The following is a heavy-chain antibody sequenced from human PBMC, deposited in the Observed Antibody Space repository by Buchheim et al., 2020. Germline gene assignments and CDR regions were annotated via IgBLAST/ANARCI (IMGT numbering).Heavy chain of an antibody. V-gene: IGHV1-46*01. J-gene: IGHJ4*02. CDR1: GYTFTSYY. D-gene: IGHD5-18*01. CDR3: ARAGAIQLWSTSPYYFDY. CDR2: INPSGGST. Sequence: QVQLVQSGAEVKKPGASVKVSCKASGYTFTSYYMHWVRQAPGQGLEWMGIINPSGGSTSYAQKFQGRVTITRDTSTSPVYMELSSLRSEDTAVYYCARAGAIQLWSTSPYYFDYWGQGTL.